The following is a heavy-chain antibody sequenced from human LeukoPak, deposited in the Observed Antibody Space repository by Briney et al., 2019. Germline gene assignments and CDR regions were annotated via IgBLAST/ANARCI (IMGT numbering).Heavy chain of an antibody. V-gene: IGHV4-30-4*08. CDR3: ARATYYDFWSGYYLFDY. CDR2: IYYSGST. Sequence: SETLSLTCTVSGGSISSGDYYWSWIRQPPGKGLEWIGYIYYSGSTYYNPSLKSRVTISVDTSKNQFSLKLSSVTAADTAVCYCARATYYDFWSGYYLFDYWGQGTLVTVSS. D-gene: IGHD3-3*01. CDR1: GGSISSGDYY. J-gene: IGHJ4*02.